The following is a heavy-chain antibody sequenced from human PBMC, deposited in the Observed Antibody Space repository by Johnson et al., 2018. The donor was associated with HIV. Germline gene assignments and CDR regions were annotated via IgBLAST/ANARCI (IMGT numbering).Heavy chain of an antibody. CDR3: ARGVPFGVVRLGYRAFDI. CDR1: GFTFSSYA. V-gene: IGHV3-30-3*01. Sequence: QMLLVESGGGLVQPGRSLRLSCAASGFTFSSYAMHWVRQAPGKGLEWVAVISYDGSNKYYADSVKGRFTISRDNSKNSLYLQMNSLRAEDTALYHCARGVPFGVVRLGYRAFDIWGQGTMVTVSS. J-gene: IGHJ3*02. D-gene: IGHD3-3*01. CDR2: ISYDGSNK.